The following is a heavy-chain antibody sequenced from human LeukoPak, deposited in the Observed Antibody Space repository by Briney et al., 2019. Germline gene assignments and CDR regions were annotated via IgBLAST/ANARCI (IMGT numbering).Heavy chain of an antibody. CDR1: GGSISSNSYY. D-gene: IGHD6-6*01. J-gene: IGHJ4*02. CDR2: IYYSGST. V-gene: IGHV4-39*01. CDR3: ARQSIGGAARPGRFDY. Sequence: KPSETLSLTCTVSGGSISSNSYYWGWIRQPPGKGLEWIGSIYYSGSTDYNPSLKNRVTISVDTSKNQFSLKLSSVTAADTAVYYCARQSIGGAARPGRFDYWGQGTLVTVSS.